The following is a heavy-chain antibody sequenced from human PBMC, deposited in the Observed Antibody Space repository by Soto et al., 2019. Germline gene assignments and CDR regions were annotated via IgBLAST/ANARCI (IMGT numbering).Heavy chain of an antibody. Sequence: SVKVSCKASGGTFSSYAISWVRQAPGQGLEWMGGIIPIFGTANYAQKFQGRVTITADKSTSTAYMELSSLRSEDTAVYYCARSPSYYYYGMDVWGQGTTVTVSS. V-gene: IGHV1-69*06. CDR2: IIPIFGTA. CDR1: GGTFSSYA. CDR3: ARSPSYYYYGMDV. J-gene: IGHJ6*02.